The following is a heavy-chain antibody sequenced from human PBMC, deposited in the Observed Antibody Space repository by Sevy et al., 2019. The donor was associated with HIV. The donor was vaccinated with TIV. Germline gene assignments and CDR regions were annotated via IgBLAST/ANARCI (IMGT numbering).Heavy chain of an antibody. J-gene: IGHJ4*02. D-gene: IGHD2-15*01. CDR1: GYTFISYG. CDR2: ISAYNGNT. Sequence: ASVKVSCKASGYTFISYGITWVRQAPGQGLEWMGWISAYNGNTNYAQKLQGRVTMTTDTSTSTAYMELRSLRSDDTAVYYCARPYCSGGSCYRWYFDYWGQGTLLTVSS. CDR3: ARPYCSGGSCYRWYFDY. V-gene: IGHV1-18*01.